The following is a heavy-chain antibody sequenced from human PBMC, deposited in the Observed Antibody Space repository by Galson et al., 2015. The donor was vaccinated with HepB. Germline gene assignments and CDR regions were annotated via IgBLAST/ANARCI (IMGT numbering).Heavy chain of an antibody. Sequence: SLRLSCAASGFTFTRYSINWVRQAPGKGLEWLSYISSSSSAIYYADSVKGRFTVSSDSAKNSMYLQMNSLRGEDTAVYYCARDRLGDYSMDVWGQGTTVTVSS. V-gene: IGHV3-48*01. CDR3: ARDRLGDYSMDV. CDR1: GFTFTRYS. CDR2: ISSSSSAI. D-gene: IGHD3-16*01. J-gene: IGHJ6*02.